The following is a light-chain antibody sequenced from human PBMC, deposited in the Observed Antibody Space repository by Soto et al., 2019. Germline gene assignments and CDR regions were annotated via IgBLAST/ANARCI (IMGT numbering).Light chain of an antibody. CDR1: ESIRTW. Sequence: GDRVTITCRASESIRTWLAWYQQKPGEAPKLLISAASSLGSGVPSRFSGSGSGTDFTLTISSLQPEDFATYYCQQANSFPFTFGGGTKVDI. CDR3: QQANSFPFT. CDR2: AAS. J-gene: IGKJ4*01. V-gene: IGKV1-12*01.